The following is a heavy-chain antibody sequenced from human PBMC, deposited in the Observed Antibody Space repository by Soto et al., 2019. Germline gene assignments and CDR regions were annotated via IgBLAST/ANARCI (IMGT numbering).Heavy chain of an antibody. V-gene: IGHV1-3*01. Sequence: ASVKVSCKASGYTFTSYAMHWVRQAPGQRLEWMGWINAGNGNTKYSQKFQGRVTITRDTSASTAYMVLSSLRSEDTAVYYCALLSRWSPLDYWGRGTLVTVSS. J-gene: IGHJ4*02. CDR3: ALLSRWSPLDY. CDR2: INAGNGNT. D-gene: IGHD6-13*01. CDR1: GYTFTSYA.